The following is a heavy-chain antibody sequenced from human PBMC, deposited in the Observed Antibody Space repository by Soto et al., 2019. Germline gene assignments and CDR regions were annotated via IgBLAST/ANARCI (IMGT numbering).Heavy chain of an antibody. V-gene: IGHV3-30-3*01. CDR2: ISYDGSNK. J-gene: IGHJ6*02. Sequence: PGGSLRLSCAASGFTFSSYAMHWVRQAPGKGLEWVAVISYDGSNKYYADSVKGRFTISRDNSKNTLYLQMNSLRAEDTAVYYCARDLGKQMVLDYYYGMDVWGQGTTVTVSS. CDR1: GFTFSSYA. D-gene: IGHD6-13*01. CDR3: ARDLGKQMVLDYYYGMDV.